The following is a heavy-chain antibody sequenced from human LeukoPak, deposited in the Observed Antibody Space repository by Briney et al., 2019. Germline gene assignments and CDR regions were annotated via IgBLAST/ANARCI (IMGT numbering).Heavy chain of an antibody. Sequence: GGSLRLSCAASGFTFSSYDMHWVRQATGKHLEWVAAIGTAGDTYYSDSVKGRFTIYRENANNSLYLQMNSLGAADTAVYYCARQDFGGPLDYWGQGTLVTVSS. CDR2: IGTAGDT. V-gene: IGHV3-13*01. J-gene: IGHJ4*02. D-gene: IGHD3-10*01. CDR1: GFTFSSYD. CDR3: ARQDFGGPLDY.